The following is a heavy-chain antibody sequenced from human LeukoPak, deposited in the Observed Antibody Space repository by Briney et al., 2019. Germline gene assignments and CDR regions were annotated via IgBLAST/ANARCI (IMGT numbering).Heavy chain of an antibody. CDR2: IYPGASDI. Sequence: GESLKISCKDSGGYWIGWVRQMPGKGLEWTGIIYPGASDIRYSPSFQGQVTISADGSISTAYLQWSSLKASDTAMYYCARCSTCARSSGYYDALDIWGQGTMVTVSS. CDR1: GGYW. D-gene: IGHD3-22*01. CDR3: ARCSTCARSSGYYDALDI. V-gene: IGHV5-51*01. J-gene: IGHJ3*02.